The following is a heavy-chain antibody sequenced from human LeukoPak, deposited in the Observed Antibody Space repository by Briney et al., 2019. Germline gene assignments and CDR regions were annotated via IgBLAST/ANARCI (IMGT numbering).Heavy chain of an antibody. D-gene: IGHD6-19*01. Sequence: GPLRLSCAASGFTFSSYWMHWVRQVPGKGLVWVSRINIDGSTTTYADSVKGRFTTSRDNAKNTLYLQMNSLRAEDTALYYCARVGGPGWYGYWGQGTLVTVSS. J-gene: IGHJ4*02. CDR2: INIDGSTT. CDR3: ARVGGPGWYGY. CDR1: GFTFSSYW. V-gene: IGHV3-74*03.